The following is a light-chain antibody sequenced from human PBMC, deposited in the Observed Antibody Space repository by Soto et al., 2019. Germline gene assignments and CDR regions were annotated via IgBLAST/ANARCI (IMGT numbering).Light chain of an antibody. CDR3: SAYTTISTYV. Sequence: QSALTQPASVSGSPGQSITISCTGTSSDVGGYNYVSWYQQHPGKAPKLMIYDVRNRPSGVSNRFSGSKSVNTASLTISGLQAEDEDDYYCSAYTTISTYVFGTGNKLTVL. CDR2: DVR. J-gene: IGLJ1*01. CDR1: SSDVGGYNY. V-gene: IGLV2-14*01.